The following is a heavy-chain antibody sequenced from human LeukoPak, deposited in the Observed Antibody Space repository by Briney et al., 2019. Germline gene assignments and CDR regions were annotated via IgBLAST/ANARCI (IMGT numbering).Heavy chain of an antibody. V-gene: IGHV4-34*01. J-gene: IGHJ4*02. CDR2: VNHSGTT. CDR1: GGSFSDYY. Sequence: SETLSLTCAVYGGSFSDYYWSWIRQPPGKGLEWIGEVNHSGTTNYNPSLKSRVTISLDTSKNQFSLKLTSVTAADTAVYYCASPWDFWGQGTLVTVSS. CDR3: ASPWDF.